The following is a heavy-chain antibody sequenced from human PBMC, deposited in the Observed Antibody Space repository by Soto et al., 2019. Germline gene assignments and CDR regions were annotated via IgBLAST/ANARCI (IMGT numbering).Heavy chain of an antibody. Sequence: QITLKESGPTLVKPTQTLTLTCTFSGFSLSTSGVGVGWIRQPPGKALEWLALIYWDDDKRYSPSLKSGLTIPKDTADNQVGRTISNKDPVDTATYYCAHRRGRSDSYHGGTFHYWGQGTLVTVSS. CDR2: IYWDDDK. D-gene: IGHD3-16*01. V-gene: IGHV2-5*02. J-gene: IGHJ4*02. CDR1: GFSLSTSGVG. CDR3: AHRRGRSDSYHGGTFHY.